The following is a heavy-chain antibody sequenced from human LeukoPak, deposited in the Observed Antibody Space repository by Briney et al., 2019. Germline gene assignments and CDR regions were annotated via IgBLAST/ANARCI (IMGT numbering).Heavy chain of an antibody. CDR1: GASISGSGYY. V-gene: IGHV4-39*01. Sequence: PSETLSLTCTVSGASISGSGYYWGWIRQPPGKGLEWIGNIYDSGSTYYNASLQSRLTISIDTSKHQLSLKLSSVTAADTAVYYCARLGITMVRGVNAFDIWGQGTMVTVSS. J-gene: IGHJ3*02. CDR3: ARLGITMVRGVNAFDI. CDR2: IYDSGST. D-gene: IGHD3-10*01.